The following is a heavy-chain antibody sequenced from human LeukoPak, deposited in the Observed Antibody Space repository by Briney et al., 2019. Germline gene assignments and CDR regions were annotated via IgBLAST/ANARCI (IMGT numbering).Heavy chain of an antibody. CDR3: ARHHRGFYSNFEAPFDY. CDR1: GGSFSGYY. Sequence: KSSETLSLACAVYGGSFSGYYWNWIRQPPGKGLEWIGSVHYSGSTYRNPSLKSRVTISVDTSKNQFSLKVTSLTAADTAVYYCARHHRGFYSNFEAPFDYWGQGSLVTVSS. D-gene: IGHD4-11*01. CDR2: VHYSGST. J-gene: IGHJ4*02. V-gene: IGHV4-34*01.